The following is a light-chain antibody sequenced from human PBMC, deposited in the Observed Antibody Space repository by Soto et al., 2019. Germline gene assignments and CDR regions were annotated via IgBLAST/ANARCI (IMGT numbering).Light chain of an antibody. CDR3: HQRQYWPPIT. J-gene: IGKJ5*01. CDR1: LSVSVY. Sequence: VVLAQSPATLSLSSRERATRSRRTSLSVSVYLDWYQQKPGQAPRLLISDASNRATGIPARFSGSGSGTDFTLTISSLEPEDFAVYYCHQRQYWPPITFGQGTRLEIK. V-gene: IGKV3-11*01. CDR2: DAS.